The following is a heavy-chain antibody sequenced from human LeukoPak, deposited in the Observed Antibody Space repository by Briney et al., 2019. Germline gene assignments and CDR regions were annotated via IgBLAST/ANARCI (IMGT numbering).Heavy chain of an antibody. CDR2: VKSDGSDT. V-gene: IGHV3-74*01. CDR3: TTGIGNYYYY. Sequence: PGGSLRLSCAASGSTCSRYWMHWVRQAPGKGLVWVSRVKSDGSDTIYADSVKGRFTISRDNAKNTLYLQMDSLRAEDTAVYYCTTGIGNYYYYWGQGTLVTVAS. J-gene: IGHJ4*02. D-gene: IGHD3-10*01. CDR1: GSTCSRYW.